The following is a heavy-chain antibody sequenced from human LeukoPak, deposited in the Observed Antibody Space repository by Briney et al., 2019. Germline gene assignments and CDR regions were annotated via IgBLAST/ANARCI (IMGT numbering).Heavy chain of an antibody. CDR2: IRTKANSYAT. V-gene: IGHV3-73*01. Sequence: GGSLRLSCAASGFTFSGSAMHWVRQASGKGLEWVGLIRTKANSYATVYAASVKGRFTISRDDSKNTLYLQMNSLRTEDTAVYYCTAPGGIVFDYWGQGTLVTVSS. D-gene: IGHD3-16*01. CDR1: GFTFSGSA. CDR3: TAPGGIVFDY. J-gene: IGHJ4*02.